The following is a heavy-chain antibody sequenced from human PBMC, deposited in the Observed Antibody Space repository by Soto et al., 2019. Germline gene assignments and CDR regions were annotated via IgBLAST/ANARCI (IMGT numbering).Heavy chain of an antibody. Sequence: QVQLVESGGGLVKPGGSLTLSCAASGFTFSDYYMSWIRQAPGKGLEWVSYISSSGSTIYYADSVKGRFTISRDNAQSSLYLQMNSLRAEDTAVYYCAASQGSSRPYYYYGMDVWGQGTTVTVS. J-gene: IGHJ6*02. CDR1: GFTFSDYY. CDR2: ISSSGSTI. V-gene: IGHV3-11*01. CDR3: AASQGSSRPYYYYGMDV. D-gene: IGHD6-13*01.